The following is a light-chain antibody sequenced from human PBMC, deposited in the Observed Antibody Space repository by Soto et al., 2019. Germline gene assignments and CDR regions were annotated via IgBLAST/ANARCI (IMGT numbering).Light chain of an antibody. CDR3: QQYERPPFA. Sequence: EIVLTQSPGTLSLSPGDRATLSCRASQRVSNSYLALYQQKPGQAPRLLIYDASTRAAGVPDRVTGGGSGTDFTLTISALEPEDFALYFCQQYERPPFAFGQGTRLEI. J-gene: IGKJ2*01. V-gene: IGKV3-20*01. CDR1: QRVSNSY. CDR2: DAS.